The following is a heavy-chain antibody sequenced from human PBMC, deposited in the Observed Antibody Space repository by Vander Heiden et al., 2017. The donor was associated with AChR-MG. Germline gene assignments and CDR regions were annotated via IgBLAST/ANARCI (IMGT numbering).Heavy chain of an antibody. CDR2: ISSSSGTI. D-gene: IGHD6-19*01. Sequence: EVQLVESGGGLVQPGGSLRLSCAASGFTFSSYSMNWVRQAPGKGLEWVSYISSSSGTIYYADSVKGRFTISRDNAKNSLYLQMNSLRAEDTAVYYCARGMGIAVAGDYWGQGTLVTVSS. V-gene: IGHV3-48*01. J-gene: IGHJ4*02. CDR1: GFTFSSYS. CDR3: ARGMGIAVAGDY.